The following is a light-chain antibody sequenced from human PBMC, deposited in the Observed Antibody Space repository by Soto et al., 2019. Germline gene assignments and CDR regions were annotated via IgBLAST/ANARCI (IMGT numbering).Light chain of an antibody. V-gene: IGLV3-21*02. CDR3: QVWDSSSEHVV. J-gene: IGLJ2*01. CDR2: NDR. Sequence: SYELTQSPSVSVAPGQTARVTCGGNDIRFKSVHWYQQRSGQAPVLVVYNDRDRPSGIPERFSGSNSGNTATLTISGAEAGDEADYYCQVWDSSSEHVVFGGETKLTVL. CDR1: DIRFKS.